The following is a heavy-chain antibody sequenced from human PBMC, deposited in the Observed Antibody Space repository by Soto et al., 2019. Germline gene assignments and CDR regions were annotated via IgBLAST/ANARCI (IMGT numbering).Heavy chain of an antibody. CDR3: ARDREMALYYFTF. Sequence: ASVKVSCKASGYTFTRYYMHWVRQAPGQGLEWMGIINPSGGSTSYAQKFQGRVTVTRDTSTSTVYMELSSLRSEDTAVYYCARDREMALYYFTFWGQGTLVTVSS. V-gene: IGHV1-46*01. CDR1: GYTFTRYY. J-gene: IGHJ4*02. D-gene: IGHD1-26*01. CDR2: INPSGGST.